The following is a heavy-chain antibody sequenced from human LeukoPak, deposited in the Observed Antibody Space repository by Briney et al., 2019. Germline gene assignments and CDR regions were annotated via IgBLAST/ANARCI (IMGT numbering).Heavy chain of an antibody. CDR3: AKDRPPGYSSGDFDY. V-gene: IGHV3-21*04. Sequence: GGSLRLSCAASGFTFSSYSMNWVRQAPGKGLEWVSSISSSSSYIYYADSVKGRFTISRDNAKNSLYLQMSSLTAEDTAVYYCAKDRPPGYSSGDFDYWGQGALVTVSS. J-gene: IGHJ4*02. D-gene: IGHD6-25*01. CDR1: GFTFSSYS. CDR2: ISSSSSYI.